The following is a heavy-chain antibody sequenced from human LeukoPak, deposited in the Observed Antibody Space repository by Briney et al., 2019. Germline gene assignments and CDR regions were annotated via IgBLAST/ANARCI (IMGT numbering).Heavy chain of an antibody. J-gene: IGHJ4*02. CDR3: ARAYSGYTYGYHY. Sequence: GGSLRLSCAASGFTFSDYNMNWVRQPPGKGLEWVSYISSSSSTIYYADSVKGRFTISRDNAKNSLYLQMNSLRAKDTAVYYCARAYSGYTYGYHYWGQGSLVTVSS. CDR1: GFTFSDYN. V-gene: IGHV3-48*01. D-gene: IGHD5-18*01. CDR2: ISSSSSTI.